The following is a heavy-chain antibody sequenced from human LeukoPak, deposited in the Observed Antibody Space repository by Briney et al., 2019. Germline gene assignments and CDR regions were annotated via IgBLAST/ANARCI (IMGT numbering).Heavy chain of an antibody. D-gene: IGHD3-10*01. Sequence: SETLSLTCTASGGSISTSNYYWGWIRQPPGKGLEWIGSIYYSGSTYYNPSLKSRVSMSVDTSKNQFSLKLSSVTAADTAVYYCARDARVQKWFGELLKTTTYYFDYWGQGTLVTVSS. CDR1: GGSISTSNYY. CDR3: ARDARVQKWFGELLKTTTYYFDY. V-gene: IGHV4-39*07. J-gene: IGHJ4*02. CDR2: IYYSGST.